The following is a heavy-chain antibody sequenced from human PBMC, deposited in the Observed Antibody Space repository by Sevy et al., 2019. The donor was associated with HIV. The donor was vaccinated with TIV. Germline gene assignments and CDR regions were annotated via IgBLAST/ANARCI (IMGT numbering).Heavy chain of an antibody. V-gene: IGHV3-15*01. Sequence: GGSLRLSCAASGFTFTYAWMSWVRQAPGKGLEWVGRIKSRPDGGTTDYAATVKGRFTISRDVSKNTLYLQMNSLKTEDSAVYYCATDPIIVLLVTDGMDVWGQGTTVTVSS. J-gene: IGHJ6*02. D-gene: IGHD2-8*01. CDR3: ATDPIIVLLVTDGMDV. CDR2: IKSRPDGGTT. CDR1: GFTFTYAW.